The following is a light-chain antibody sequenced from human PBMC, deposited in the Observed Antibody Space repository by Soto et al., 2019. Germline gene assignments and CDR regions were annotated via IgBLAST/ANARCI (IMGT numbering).Light chain of an antibody. CDR1: RSNIGHNA. V-gene: IGLV1-36*01. J-gene: IGLJ3*02. Sequence: QSALTQPPSVSAAPRQRVTISCSGSRSNIGHNAVNWFQQFPGKAPKLLIYYDDLLPSGVSDRFSGSKSGTSASLAISGLQSEDEADYYCAAWDDSLNAWVFGGGTKLTVL. CDR2: YDD. CDR3: AAWDDSLNAWV.